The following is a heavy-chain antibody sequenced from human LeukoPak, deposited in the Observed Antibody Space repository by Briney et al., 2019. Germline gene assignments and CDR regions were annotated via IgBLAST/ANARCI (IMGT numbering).Heavy chain of an antibody. CDR1: GFIFKTYW. D-gene: IGHD3-16*01. J-gene: IGHJ3*01. V-gene: IGHV3-7*01. CDR3: ARPAYTAAYDL. Sequence: GGSLRLSCAASGFIFKTYWMMWARQAPGKGLEWVANMKGDGSEIHYVDSVKGRFTISRDNARNSLFLQMNGLRPEDTAVYYCARPAYTAAYDLWGQGTMVTVSS. CDR2: MKGDGSEI.